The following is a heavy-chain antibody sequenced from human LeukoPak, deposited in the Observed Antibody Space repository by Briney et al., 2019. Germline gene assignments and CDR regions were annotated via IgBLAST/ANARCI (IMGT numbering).Heavy chain of an antibody. Sequence: PGGSLRLSCIASGFTLGDSSMSWFRQAPGKGLEWVADIRQDGSDKYYVDSVKGRFTISRDNAKKSVSLHMNNLRVEDTAVYYCVVYKYILSWSAFDFWGRGTMVTVSS. D-gene: IGHD6-13*01. CDR3: VVYKYILSWSAFDF. J-gene: IGHJ3*01. V-gene: IGHV3-7*01. CDR1: GFTLGDSS. CDR2: IRQDGSDK.